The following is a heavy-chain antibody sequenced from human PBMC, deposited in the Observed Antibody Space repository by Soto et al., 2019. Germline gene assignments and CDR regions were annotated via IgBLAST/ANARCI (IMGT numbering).Heavy chain of an antibody. CDR3: ARAQRYVNDRWFDP. V-gene: IGHV6-1*01. CDR2: TYYRSKWYY. J-gene: IGHJ5*02. CDR1: GDSVSSNSAA. D-gene: IGHD1-1*01. Sequence: AISGDSVSSNSAAWNWIRQSPSRGLEWLGRTYYRSKWYYDYAVSVKTRITINPDTSKNQFSLQLNSVTPEDTAVYYCARAQRYVNDRWFDPWGQGTLVTVSS.